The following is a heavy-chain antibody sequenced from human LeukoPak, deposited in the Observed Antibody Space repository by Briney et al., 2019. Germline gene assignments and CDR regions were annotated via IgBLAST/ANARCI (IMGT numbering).Heavy chain of an antibody. CDR2: IKQDGSEK. J-gene: IGHJ3*02. CDR1: GFTFSSYW. Sequence: PGGSLRLSCAASGFTFSSYWMSWVRQAPGKGLEWVANIKQDGSEKYYVDSVKGRFTISRDNAKNSLYLQMNSLRAEDTAVYYCARDLRRWELLRSGDAFDIWGQGTMVTVSS. V-gene: IGHV3-7*01. CDR3: ARDLRRWELLRSGDAFDI. D-gene: IGHD1-26*01.